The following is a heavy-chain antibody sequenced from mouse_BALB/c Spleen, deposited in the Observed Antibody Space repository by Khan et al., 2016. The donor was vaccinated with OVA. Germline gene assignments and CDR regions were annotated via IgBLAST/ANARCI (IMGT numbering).Heavy chain of an antibody. CDR2: ISTYYGDS. CDR1: GYTFTDFS. J-gene: IGHJ3*01. V-gene: IGHV1S137*01. D-gene: IGHD2-1*01. Sequence: VQLQQSGPELVKPGVSVKISCKGSGYTFTDFSMHWVKQSHAKSLEWIGVISTYYGDSIYTQKFKGQATMTVDKSASTAYMELNRLTYEDSAIYYCARGGGNYRFAYWGAGTLVTVSA. CDR3: ARGGGNYRFAY.